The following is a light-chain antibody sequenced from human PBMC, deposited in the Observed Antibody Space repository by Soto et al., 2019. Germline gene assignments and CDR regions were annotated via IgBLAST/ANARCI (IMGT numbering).Light chain of an antibody. CDR2: DAS. V-gene: IGKV1-5*01. Sequence: DIQMTQSPSTLSGSVGDRVTITCLASQTISSWLAWYQQKPGRAPKLLIFDASSLESGVPSRFSGNGSGTEFTLTISGLQPDDFASYYCQQYNSYSGMFGQGTKVDI. J-gene: IGKJ1*01. CDR1: QTISSW. CDR3: QQYNSYSGM.